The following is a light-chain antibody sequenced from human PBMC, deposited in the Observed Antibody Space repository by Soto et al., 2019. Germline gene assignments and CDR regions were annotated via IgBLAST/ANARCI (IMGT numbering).Light chain of an antibody. V-gene: IGKV1-33*01. CDR1: QDIRTS. CDR3: QHYNNLPPVT. CDR2: GAS. Sequence: DLPMTQSPSSLSASVGARVSITCQASQDIRTSLSWFQHKPGRAPKLLIYGASYLETGVPSRFRGSGSGTDFTFTITSLQPEDIATYYCQHYNNLPPVTFGPGTIVDIK. J-gene: IGKJ3*01.